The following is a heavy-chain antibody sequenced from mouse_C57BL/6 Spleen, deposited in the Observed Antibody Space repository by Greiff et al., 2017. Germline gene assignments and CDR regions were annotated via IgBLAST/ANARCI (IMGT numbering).Heavy chain of an antibody. J-gene: IGHJ3*01. V-gene: IGHV1-59*01. CDR2: IDPSDSYT. D-gene: IGHD2-5*01. CDR1: GYTFTSYW. Sequence: QVQLQQPGAELVRPGTSVKLSCKASGYTFTSYWMHWVKQRPGQGLEWIGVIDPSDSYTNYNQKFKGKATLTVDTSSSTAYMQLSSLTSEDSAVYYCVYSKGAWFAYWGQGTLVTVSA. CDR3: VYSKGAWFAY.